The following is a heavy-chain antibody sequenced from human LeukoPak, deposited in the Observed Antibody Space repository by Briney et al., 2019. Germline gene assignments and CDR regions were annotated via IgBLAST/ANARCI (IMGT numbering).Heavy chain of an antibody. D-gene: IGHD3-10*01. CDR2: ISTSGGST. J-gene: IGHJ4*02. CDR1: GFTFSNYG. CDR3: AKASLWFGELGNY. V-gene: IGHV3-23*01. Sequence: GGSLRLSCAASGFTFSNYGMSWVRQAPGKGLEWVSAISTSGGSTYYADSVKGRFTISRDNSKNTLYLQMNSLRAEDTAVYYCAKASLWFGELGNYWGQGTLVTVSS.